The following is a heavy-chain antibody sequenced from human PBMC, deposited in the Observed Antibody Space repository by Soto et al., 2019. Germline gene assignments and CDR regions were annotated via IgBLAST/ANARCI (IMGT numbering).Heavy chain of an antibody. Sequence: VQLVQSGTEVKKPGASVKVSCKASGFIFTSNGINWVRQAPAQGLEWMGWINTYNGDTNYAQKFQGRVTMTTDTATSTAEMELRTVRSDDTAVYYCARPRSVASCDYWGQGTLVIVSS. CDR2: INTYNGDT. J-gene: IGHJ4*02. V-gene: IGHV1-18*01. CDR1: GFIFTSNG. D-gene: IGHD6-19*01. CDR3: ARPRSVASCDY.